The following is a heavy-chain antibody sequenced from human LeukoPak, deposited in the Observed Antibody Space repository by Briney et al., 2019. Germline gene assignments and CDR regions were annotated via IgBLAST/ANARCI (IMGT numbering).Heavy chain of an antibody. D-gene: IGHD6-19*01. Sequence: SETLSLTCTVSGGSISSFYWTWIRQPAGKGLEWIGRIYPTGSTNYNPSLKSRVTMSVDTSRNQFSLKLSSVTAADTAMYYCARAAEYSSGWYLFDYWGQGTLVTVSA. V-gene: IGHV4-4*07. J-gene: IGHJ4*02. CDR1: GGSISSFY. CDR3: ARAAEYSSGWYLFDY. CDR2: IYPTGST.